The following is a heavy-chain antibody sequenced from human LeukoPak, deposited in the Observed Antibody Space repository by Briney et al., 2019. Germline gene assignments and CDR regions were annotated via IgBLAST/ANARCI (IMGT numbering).Heavy chain of an antibody. CDR2: IYYSGST. CDR3: ARDRRGYSVYYYYGMDV. CDR1: GGSISSGDYY. J-gene: IGHJ6*02. Sequence: SETLSLTCTVSGGSISSGDYYWSWIRQPPGKGLEWIGYIYYSGSTYYNPSLKSRVTISVDTSKNQFSLKLSSVTAAVTAVYYCARDRRGYSVYYYYGMDVWGQGTTVTVSS. V-gene: IGHV4-30-4*01. D-gene: IGHD5-18*01.